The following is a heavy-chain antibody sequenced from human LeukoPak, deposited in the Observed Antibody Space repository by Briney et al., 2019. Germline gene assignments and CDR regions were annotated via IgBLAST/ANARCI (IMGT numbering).Heavy chain of an antibody. CDR1: GFSFSSYV. J-gene: IGHJ4*02. D-gene: IGHD6-19*01. CDR3: ARDREWLTHFDY. Sequence: GRSLRLSCAASGFSFSSYVMHWVRQAPGKGLEWVSFISDDGSNKYYADSVKGRFTISRDNSKNTMYLQMNSLRAEDTAVYYCARDREWLTHFDYWGQGTLVTVSS. V-gene: IGHV3-30-3*01. CDR2: ISDDGSNK.